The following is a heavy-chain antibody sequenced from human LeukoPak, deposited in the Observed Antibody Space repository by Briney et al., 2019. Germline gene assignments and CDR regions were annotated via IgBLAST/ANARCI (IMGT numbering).Heavy chain of an antibody. J-gene: IGHJ4*02. V-gene: IGHV1-46*01. Sequence: ASVKVSCKASGYSFTSNYIHWVRQAPGQGLEWMGMIYPRDGSTSCAQKFQGRVTVTRDTSTSTVHMELSGLRSEDTAVYYCARGGSRHPSPEDYWGRGTLVTVSS. CDR1: GYSFTSNY. CDR3: ARGGSRHPSPEDY. CDR2: IYPRDGST. D-gene: IGHD1-1*01.